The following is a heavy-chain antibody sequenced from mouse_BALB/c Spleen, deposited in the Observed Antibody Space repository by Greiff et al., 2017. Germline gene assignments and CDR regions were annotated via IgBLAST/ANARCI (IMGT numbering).Heavy chain of an antibody. CDR1: GFTFSSYG. D-gene: IGHD2-1*01. V-gene: IGHV5-6-3*01. CDR2: INSNGGST. CDR3: ARERAYGNYGGYAMDY. Sequence: EVKVVESGGGLVQPGGSLKLSCAASGFTFSSYGMSWVRQTPDKRLELVATINSNGGSTYYPDSVKGRFTISRDNAKNTLYLQMSSLKSEDTAMYYCARERAYGNYGGYAMDYWGQGTSVTVSS. J-gene: IGHJ4*01.